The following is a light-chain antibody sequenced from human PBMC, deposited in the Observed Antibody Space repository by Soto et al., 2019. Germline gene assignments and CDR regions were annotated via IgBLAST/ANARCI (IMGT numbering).Light chain of an antibody. V-gene: IGKV1-9*01. CDR2: EAS. CDR3: QQYGSSPIT. Sequence: DIQLTQSPSLLSASIGDRVTITCRASHDISTFFAWYQQKPGNAPKLLINEASTLQSGVPSRFSGSRSGTEFTLTISGLQPEDFAAYHCQQYGSSPITFGQGTRL. CDR1: HDISTF. J-gene: IGKJ5*01.